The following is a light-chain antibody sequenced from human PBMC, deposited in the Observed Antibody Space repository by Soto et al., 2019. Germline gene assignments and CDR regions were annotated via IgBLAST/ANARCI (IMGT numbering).Light chain of an antibody. CDR2: EVS. J-gene: IGLJ2*01. V-gene: IGLV2-14*01. Sequence: QSVLSQPASVSGSPGQSITISCTGTSSDVGGYKYVSWYQQHPGKAPKLMIYEVSKRPSGVSNRFSASKSGNTASLTISGLQAEDEADYYCSSYTSTSTWVFGGGTKVTVL. CDR1: SSDVGGYKY. CDR3: SSYTSTSTWV.